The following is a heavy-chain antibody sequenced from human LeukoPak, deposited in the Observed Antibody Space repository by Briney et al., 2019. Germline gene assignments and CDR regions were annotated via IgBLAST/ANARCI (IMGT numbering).Heavy chain of an antibody. D-gene: IGHD2-15*01. CDR2: ISGSGGST. CDR3: AREWRDWWAFDI. V-gene: IGHV3-23*01. CDR1: GFTFSSYA. Sequence: GGSLRLSCAASGFTFSSYAMSWVRQALGKGLEWVSGISGSGGSTYYADSVKGRFTISRDNSKNTLYLQMNSLRAEDTAVYYCAREWRDWWAFDIWGQGTMVTVSS. J-gene: IGHJ3*02.